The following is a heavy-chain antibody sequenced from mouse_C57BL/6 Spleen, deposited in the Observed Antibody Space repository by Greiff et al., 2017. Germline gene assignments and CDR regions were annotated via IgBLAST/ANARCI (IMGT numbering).Heavy chain of an antibody. CDR1: GYTFTSYW. CDR3: ARDDGSSSAMDY. D-gene: IGHD1-1*01. Sequence: VQLQQPGAELVKPGASVKLSCKASGYTFTSYWMHWVKQRPGQGLEWIGMIHPNSGSTNYNEKFKSKATLTVDKSSSTAYMQLSSLTSEDSAVYYCARDDGSSSAMDYWGQGTSVTVSS. J-gene: IGHJ4*01. CDR2: IHPNSGST. V-gene: IGHV1-64*01.